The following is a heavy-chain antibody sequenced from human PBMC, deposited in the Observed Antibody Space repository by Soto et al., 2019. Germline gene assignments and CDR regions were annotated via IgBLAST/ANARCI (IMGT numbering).Heavy chain of an antibody. CDR1: GFTFTSSA. Sequence: SVKVSCKASGFTFTSSAVQWVRQARGQRLEWIGWIVVGSGNTNCAQKFQERVTITRDMSTSTAYMELSSLRSEDTAVYYCAAGGSENTIFGVVINPRYVYYYGMDVWGRGTTVTGFS. CDR3: AAGGSENTIFGVVINPRYVYYYGMDV. D-gene: IGHD3-3*01. J-gene: IGHJ6*02. CDR2: IVVGSGNT. V-gene: IGHV1-58*01.